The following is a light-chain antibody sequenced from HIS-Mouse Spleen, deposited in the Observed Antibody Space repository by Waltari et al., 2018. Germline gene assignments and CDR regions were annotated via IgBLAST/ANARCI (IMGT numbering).Light chain of an antibody. CDR3: CSYAGSYTWV. CDR1: SSDVGGYNY. Sequence: QSALTQPRSVSGSPGQSVTISCTGTSSDVGGYNYGSWYQQHPGKAPKLMIYDVSKRPARVPDRFSGSKSGNTASLTISGLQAEDEADYYSCSYAGSYTWVFGGGTKLTVL. CDR2: DVS. V-gene: IGLV2-11*01. J-gene: IGLJ3*02.